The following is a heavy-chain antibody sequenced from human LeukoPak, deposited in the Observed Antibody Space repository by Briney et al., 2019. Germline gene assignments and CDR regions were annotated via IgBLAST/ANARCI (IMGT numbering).Heavy chain of an antibody. D-gene: IGHD1-26*01. CDR1: GGSFSDYY. CDR3: ARSGGNYYDTDAFDI. Sequence: PSETLSLTCAVYGGSFSDYYWTWIRQPPGKGLEWIGEINHSGSTNYNPSVKSRVTISVDTSKNQSSLKLSSVTAADTAVYYCARSGGNYYDTDAFDIWGQGTMVTVSS. CDR2: INHSGST. V-gene: IGHV4-34*01. J-gene: IGHJ3*02.